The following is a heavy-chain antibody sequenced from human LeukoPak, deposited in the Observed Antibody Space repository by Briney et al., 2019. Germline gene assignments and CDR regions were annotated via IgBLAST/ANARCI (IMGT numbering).Heavy chain of an antibody. CDR3: AKDFMGARTPTNFDY. CDR1: GFTFSSYG. CDR2: ISYDGSNK. V-gene: IGHV3-30*18. Sequence: GGSLRLSCAASGFTFSSYGMHWVRQAPGKGLEWVAVISYDGSNKYYADSVKGRFTISRDNSKNTLYLQMNSLRAEDTAVYYCAKDFMGARTPTNFDYWGQGTLVTVSS. D-gene: IGHD1-26*01. J-gene: IGHJ4*02.